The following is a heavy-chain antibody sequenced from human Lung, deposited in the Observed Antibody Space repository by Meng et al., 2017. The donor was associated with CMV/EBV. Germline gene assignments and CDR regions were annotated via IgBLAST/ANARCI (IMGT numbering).Heavy chain of an antibody. J-gene: IGHJ4*02. CDR1: GFSFSDHY. D-gene: IGHD1-26*01. CDR2: ISGNGNTI. CDR3: AREASGSYYAFYFDY. V-gene: IGHV3-11*04. Sequence: GESLKISCAASGFSFSDHYMSWIRQAPGKGLEWVSYISGNGNTIYYADSVKGRFTISRDNAKNSLYLQMNSLRVEDTAVYHCAREASGSYYAFYFDYWGQGTLVTVSS.